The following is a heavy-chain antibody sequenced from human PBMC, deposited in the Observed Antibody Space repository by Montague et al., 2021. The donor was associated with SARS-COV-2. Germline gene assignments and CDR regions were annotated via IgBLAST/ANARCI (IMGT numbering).Heavy chain of an antibody. D-gene: IGHD4-23*01. CDR1: GDSISSYY. CDR2: IYHNGST. CDR3: ARGGGNSADYYNYTMDV. V-gene: IGHV4-59*01. Sequence: SETLSLTCTVSGDSISSYYWTWIRQPPEKGLESIGYIYHNGSTKYNPSLKSRVTISVDTSKNQFSLKLSSVSVADTAVYYCARGGGNSADYYNYTMDVWGQGTTVTVFS. J-gene: IGHJ6*02.